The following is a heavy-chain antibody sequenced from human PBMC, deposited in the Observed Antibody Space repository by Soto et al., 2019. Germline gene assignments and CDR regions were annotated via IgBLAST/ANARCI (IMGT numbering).Heavy chain of an antibody. CDR1: GGTFNRYS. CDR3: ATFYEGDCTTTTCYGDFDY. Sequence: QVHLVQAGAEVKKPGSSVKVSCRDSGGTFNRYSISWVRQAPGQGLEWMGRIIPMFGITNYAQKFQGRVMITADKSANTAYMEVSGLRSEDTAMYYCATFYEGDCTTTTCYGDFDYWGQGTLVTVSS. D-gene: IGHD2-2*01. J-gene: IGHJ4*02. CDR2: IIPMFGIT. V-gene: IGHV1-69*02.